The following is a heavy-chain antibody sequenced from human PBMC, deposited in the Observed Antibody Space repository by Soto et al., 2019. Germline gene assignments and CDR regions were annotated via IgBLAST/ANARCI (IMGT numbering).Heavy chain of an antibody. CDR1: GGSVSSGSYY. CDR2: IYSSGST. Sequence: TLSLTCTVSGGSVSSGSYYWTWIRQSAGGGLEWIGRIYSSGSTNYNPSLKSRVTISLDTSMNHFSLRLSSVTAADTAVYYCARGQRFSDWFDPWGQGTLVTVSS. V-gene: IGHV4-61*02. J-gene: IGHJ5*02. CDR3: ARGQRFSDWFDP. D-gene: IGHD3-3*01.